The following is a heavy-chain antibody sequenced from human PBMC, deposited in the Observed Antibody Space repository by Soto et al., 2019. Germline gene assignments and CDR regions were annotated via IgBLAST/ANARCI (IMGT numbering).Heavy chain of an antibody. Sequence: QVQLVQSGAEVKKPGASVKVSCKASGYTFTSHDINWMRQATGQGLEWMGWMNPNSGHTNYAQKXPXSXXLNQEPSLMSAYMEVNHLRSEDTALSCCASGISTTWGQGTLVTVSS. D-gene: IGHD2-2*01. CDR2: MNPNSGHT. CDR1: GYTFTSHD. CDR3: ASGISTT. V-gene: IGHV1-8*01. J-gene: IGHJ5*02.